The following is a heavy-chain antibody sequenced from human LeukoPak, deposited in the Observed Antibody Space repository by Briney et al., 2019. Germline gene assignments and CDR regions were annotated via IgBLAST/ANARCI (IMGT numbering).Heavy chain of an antibody. V-gene: IGHV3-23*01. CDR2: ITAIGGST. Sequence: PSETLSLTCTVSGGSLSGFYWSWVRQAPGKGLEWVSAITAIGGSTYYADSVKGRFTSSRDNSKNTLYLQMNSLRAEDTAVYYCAKGGWLEYWGQGTLVTVSS. CDR1: GGSLSGFY. CDR3: AKGGWLEY. D-gene: IGHD6-19*01. J-gene: IGHJ4*02.